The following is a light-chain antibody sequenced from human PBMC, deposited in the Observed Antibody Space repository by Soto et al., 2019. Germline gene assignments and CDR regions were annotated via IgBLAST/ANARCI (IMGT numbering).Light chain of an antibody. CDR1: SMDVASYDL. CDR2: EAT. J-gene: IGLJ3*02. Sequence: QSALTQPASVSGSPGQSITISCTGTSMDVASYDLVSWYQQHPGKAPKLIIYEATKRPSGVSDRFSGSKSGITASLTISALRAEDEADYSCCSFAGGATFVFGGGTKLTVL. V-gene: IGLV2-23*02. CDR3: CSFAGGATFV.